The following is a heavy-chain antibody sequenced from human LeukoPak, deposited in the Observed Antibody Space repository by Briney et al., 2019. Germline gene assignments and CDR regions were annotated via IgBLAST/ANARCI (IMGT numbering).Heavy chain of an antibody. D-gene: IGHD6-13*01. V-gene: IGHV4-38-2*02. CDR2: TYHSGST. J-gene: IGHJ4*02. CDR3: ARVTGYMTEDYFDY. Sequence: SETLSLTCTVSGYSISSGYYWGWIRQPPGKGLEWIGSTYHSGSTNYNPSLKSRVTISVDTSKNQFSLRLSSVTAADTAVYYCARVTGYMTEDYFDYWGQGTLITVSS. CDR1: GYSISSGYY.